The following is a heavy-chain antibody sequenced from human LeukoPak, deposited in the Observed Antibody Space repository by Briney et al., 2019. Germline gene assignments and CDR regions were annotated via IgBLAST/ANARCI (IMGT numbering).Heavy chain of an antibody. Sequence: PGGSLRLSCAASGFTFSSYEMNWVRQAPGKGLEWVSYISSSGSTIYYADSVKGRFTISRDNSKNTLYLQMNSLRAEDTAVYYCAKDQQDYYDSSGYLLNWGQGTLVTVSS. CDR3: AKDQQDYYDSSGYLLN. D-gene: IGHD3-22*01. J-gene: IGHJ4*02. CDR1: GFTFSSYE. V-gene: IGHV3-48*03. CDR2: ISSSGSTI.